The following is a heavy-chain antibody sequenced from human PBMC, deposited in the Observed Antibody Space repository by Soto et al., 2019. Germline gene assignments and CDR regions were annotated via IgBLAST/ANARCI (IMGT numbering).Heavy chain of an antibody. J-gene: IGHJ5*02. D-gene: IGHD6-13*01. CDR2: INAANGDT. Sequence: ASVKVSCKASGYTFTSYGIHWVRQAPGQRLEWMGWINAANGDTKYLPKFQGRVTIARDTSASTAYMELSSLRSEDTAVYYCVRRHVSATGIDWFDPWGQGTLVTVSS. CDR1: GYTFTSYG. V-gene: IGHV1-3*01. CDR3: VRRHVSATGIDWFDP.